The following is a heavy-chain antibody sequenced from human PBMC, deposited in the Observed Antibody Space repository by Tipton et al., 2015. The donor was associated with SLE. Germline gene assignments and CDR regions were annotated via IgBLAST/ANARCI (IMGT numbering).Heavy chain of an antibody. CDR3: GRGVYSESSVGMDV. CDR1: GFSFSSYY. D-gene: IGHD6-19*01. V-gene: IGHV3-74*01. Sequence: SLRLFCAASGFSFSSYYMNWVRQVPGKRLVWVSRIESDGRSTAYADSVKGRFTVSRDNAKNTVYLQMNSLSGDDTAVYYCGRGVYSESSVGMDVWGQGTTVTVSS. J-gene: IGHJ6*02. CDR2: IESDGRST.